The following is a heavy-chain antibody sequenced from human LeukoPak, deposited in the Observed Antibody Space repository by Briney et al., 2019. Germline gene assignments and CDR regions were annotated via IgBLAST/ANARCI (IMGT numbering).Heavy chain of an antibody. D-gene: IGHD3-9*01. J-gene: IGHJ4*02. V-gene: IGHV4-38-2*02. Sequence: PSETLSLTCTVSGYSFSICYYWGWIRQPPGKGLEWIGSIYHSGSTYYNPSLKSRVTISVDTSKNQFSLKLSSVTAADTAVYYCARDPPYDILTGYTAPFDYWGQGTLVTVSS. CDR2: IYHSGST. CDR1: GYSFSICYY. CDR3: ARDPPYDILTGYTAPFDY.